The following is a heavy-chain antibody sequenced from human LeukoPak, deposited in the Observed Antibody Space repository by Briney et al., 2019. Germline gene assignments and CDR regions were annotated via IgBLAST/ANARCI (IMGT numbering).Heavy chain of an antibody. CDR2: IHYSGST. V-gene: IGHV4-31*03. J-gene: IGHJ5*02. D-gene: IGHD6-13*01. CDR3: ARAGSGYSRDT. Sequence: SESLSLTCTVSGGSISSTGYSWSWIRQLPGKAPEWIGYIHYSGSTYYNPSLKSRVTISVDTSKNQFSLKLSSVTAADTAVNYCARAGSGYSRDTWGQGTLVTVSS. CDR1: GGSISSTGYS.